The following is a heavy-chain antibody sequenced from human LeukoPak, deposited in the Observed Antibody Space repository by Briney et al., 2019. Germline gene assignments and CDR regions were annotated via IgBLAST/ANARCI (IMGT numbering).Heavy chain of an antibody. J-gene: IGHJ4*02. Sequence: PSETLSLTCAVYGESFSGYYWSWIRQPPGKGLEWIGEINHSGSTNYNPSLKSRVTISVDTFKNQFSLKLSSVTAADTAVYYCARKPSYDFWSGPLEDYFDYWGQGTLVTVSS. V-gene: IGHV4-34*01. CDR2: INHSGST. CDR3: ARKPSYDFWSGPLEDYFDY. D-gene: IGHD3-3*01. CDR1: GESFSGYY.